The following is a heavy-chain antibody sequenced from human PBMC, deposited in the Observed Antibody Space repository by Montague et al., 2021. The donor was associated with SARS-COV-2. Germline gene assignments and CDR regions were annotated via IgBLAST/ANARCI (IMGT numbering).Heavy chain of an antibody. CDR2: IFSVGGP. CDR3: ARGGNSFDD. Sequence: TLSLTCTISGGSLKIDSSYWSWVRQPAGKGWEGMGRIFSVGGPAKTPSLKSRVAISLATSNYRFSLRLTSVTAADTAVYFCARGGNSFDDWGQGILVTVSS. V-gene: IGHV4-61*02. J-gene: IGHJ4*02. CDR1: GGSLKIDSSY.